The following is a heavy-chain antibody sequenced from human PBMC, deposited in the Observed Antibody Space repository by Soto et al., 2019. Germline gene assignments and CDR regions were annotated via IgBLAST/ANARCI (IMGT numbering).Heavy chain of an antibody. V-gene: IGHV1-69*02. CDR2: IIPILGIA. CDR3: ARGGIHYFDSSGYYYRQAAYFDY. CDR1: GGTFSSYT. D-gene: IGHD3-22*01. J-gene: IGHJ4*02. Sequence: GASVKVSCKASGGTFSSYTISWVRQAPGQGLKWMGRIIPILGIANYAQKFQGRVTITADKSTSTAYMELSSLRSEDTAVYYCARGGIHYFDSSGYYYRQAAYFDYWGQGTLVTVSS.